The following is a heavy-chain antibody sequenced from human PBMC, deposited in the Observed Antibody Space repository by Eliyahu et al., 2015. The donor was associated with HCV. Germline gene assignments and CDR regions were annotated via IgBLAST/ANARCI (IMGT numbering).Heavy chain of an antibody. D-gene: IGHD2-21*01. CDR2: IYYSGST. V-gene: IGHV4-39*01. J-gene: IGHJ5*02. Sequence: QLQLQESGPGLVKPSETLSLTCTVSGGSISSSSYYWGWIRQPPGKGLEXIGSIYYSGSTYYNPSLKSRVTISVDTSKNQFSLKLSSVTAADTAVYYCARSVVVIARGCWFDPWGQGTLVTVSS. CDR3: ARSVVVIARGCWFDP. CDR1: GGSISSSSYY.